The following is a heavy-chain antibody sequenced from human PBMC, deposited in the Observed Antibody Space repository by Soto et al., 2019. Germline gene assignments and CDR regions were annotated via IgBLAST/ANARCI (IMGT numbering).Heavy chain of an antibody. CDR1: GFTFSSYA. V-gene: IGHV3-23*01. CDR3: AKSHAARYYFDY. Sequence: EVQLLESGGGLVQPGGSLRLSCAASGFTFSSYAMSWVRQAPGKGLEWVSAISGSGTSTYYTDSVKVRFTISRDNSRNTLYLQMNSLRAEDTAVYYCAKSHAARYYFDYWGQGTLVTVSS. J-gene: IGHJ4*02. CDR2: ISGSGTST. D-gene: IGHD2-15*01.